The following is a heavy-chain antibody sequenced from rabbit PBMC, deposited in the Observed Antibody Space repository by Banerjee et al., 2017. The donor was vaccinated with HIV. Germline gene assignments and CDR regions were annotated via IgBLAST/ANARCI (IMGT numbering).Heavy chain of an antibody. V-gene: IGHV1S45*01. CDR3: ARDLAGVIDWNFDL. J-gene: IGHJ4*01. Sequence: QEQLEESGGGLVQPEGSLTLTCTASGFSFSNKYVMCWVRQAPGKGLEWIACINTSSGNTVYATWAKGRFTISKTSWTTVALQMTSLTAADTATYFCARDLAGVIDWNFDLWGQGTLVTVS. CDR1: GFSFSNKYV. CDR2: INTSSGNT. D-gene: IGHD4-1*01.